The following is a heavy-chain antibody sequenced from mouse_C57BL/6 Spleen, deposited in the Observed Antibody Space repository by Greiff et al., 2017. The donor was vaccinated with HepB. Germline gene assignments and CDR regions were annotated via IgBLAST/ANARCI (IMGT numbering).Heavy chain of an antibody. D-gene: IGHD2-5*01. CDR2: ISGGGGNT. V-gene: IGHV5-9*01. Sequence: DVHLVESGGGLVKPGGSLKLSCAASGFTFSSYPMSWVRQTPEKRLEWVATISGGGGNTYYPDSVKGRITISRDNAKNTLYLQMSSLRSEDTDLYYCARLYYSNYIFAFWGQGTLVTVSA. J-gene: IGHJ3*01. CDR1: GFTFSSYP. CDR3: ARLYYSNYIFAF.